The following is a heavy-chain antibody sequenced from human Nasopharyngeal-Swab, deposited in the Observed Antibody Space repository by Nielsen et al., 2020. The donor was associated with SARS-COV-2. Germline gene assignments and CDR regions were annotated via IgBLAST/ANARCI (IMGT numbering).Heavy chain of an antibody. V-gene: IGHV4-34*01. Sequence: SETLSLTCAVYGGSFSGYYWSWIRQPPGKGLEWIGEINHSGSTNYNPSLKSRVTISVDTSKNQFSLKLSSVTAADTAVYYCARHPGYCSGGSCYSRWFDPWGQGTLVTVSS. D-gene: IGHD2-15*01. CDR1: GGSFSGYY. CDR3: ARHPGYCSGGSCYSRWFDP. CDR2: INHSGST. J-gene: IGHJ5*02.